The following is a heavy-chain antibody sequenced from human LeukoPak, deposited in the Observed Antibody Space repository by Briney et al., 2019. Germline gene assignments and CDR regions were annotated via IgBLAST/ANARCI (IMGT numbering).Heavy chain of an antibody. CDR3: ARSGYKYGADALDI. CDR1: GDSITSYY. V-gene: IGHV4-59*01. J-gene: IGHJ3*02. Sequence: SETLSLTCTVSGDSITSYYWSWIRQPPGRGLEWIGYIYYSGSTNYNPSLKSRVTISLDTSRTQFSLKLSSVTAADTAVYFCARSGYKYGADALDIWGQGTMVTVSS. CDR2: IYYSGST. D-gene: IGHD5-18*01.